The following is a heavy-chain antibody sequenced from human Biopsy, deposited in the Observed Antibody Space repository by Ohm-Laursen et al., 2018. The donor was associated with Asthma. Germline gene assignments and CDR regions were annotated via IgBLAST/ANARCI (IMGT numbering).Heavy chain of an antibody. CDR2: ISTASSFI. J-gene: IGHJ4*02. Sequence: GSLRLSCAATGYTFSRYSIHWVRQTPGKGLEWVASISTASSFIYYADSVRGRFTISRDFSKNTLHLQMHSLRAEDTAVYFCARFVQAEEGVFWGQGARVTVSS. CDR1: GYTFSRYS. V-gene: IGHV3-21*01. D-gene: IGHD2-15*01. CDR3: ARFVQAEEGVF.